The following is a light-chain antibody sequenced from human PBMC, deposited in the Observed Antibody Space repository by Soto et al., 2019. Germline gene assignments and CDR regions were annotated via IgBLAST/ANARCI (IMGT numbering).Light chain of an antibody. CDR1: QSIGSN. J-gene: IGKJ5*01. CDR2: AAS. Sequence: ILMTQSPVTLSVSPGDSATLSCRASQSIGSNLAWYQQKPGQAPRLLIYAASTRVTGLPGRFSGRGSGTEFTLTISGLQSEDFAIYYCQHYTNWPPLTFGQGTRLEIK. V-gene: IGKV3-15*01. CDR3: QHYTNWPPLT.